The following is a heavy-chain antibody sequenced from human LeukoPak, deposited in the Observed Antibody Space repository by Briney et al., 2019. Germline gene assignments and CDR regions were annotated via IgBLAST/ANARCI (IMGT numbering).Heavy chain of an antibody. Sequence: SETLSHTCAVYGGSFSGYYWSWLRQPPGKGLEWIGEINHSGSTNYNPSLKSRVTISVDTSKNQFSLKLSSVTAADTAVYYCASFGVVTAYFDYWGQGTLVTVSS. CDR3: ASFGVVTAYFDY. D-gene: IGHD2-21*02. J-gene: IGHJ4*02. CDR1: GGSFSGYY. V-gene: IGHV4-34*01. CDR2: INHSGST.